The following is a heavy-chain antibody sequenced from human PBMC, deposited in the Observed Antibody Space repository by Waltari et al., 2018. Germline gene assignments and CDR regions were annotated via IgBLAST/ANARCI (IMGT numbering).Heavy chain of an antibody. CDR1: GGSISSYY. CDR2: IYYSGST. D-gene: IGHD1-26*01. J-gene: IGHJ4*02. CDR3: ARNSGSYYDFDY. Sequence: QVQLQESGPGLVKPSETLSLTCTVSGGSISSYYWSWIRQPPGKGLEWMGYIYYSGSTNYNPSLKSRVTISVDTSKNQFSLKLSSVTAADTAVYYCARNSGSYYDFDYWGQGTLVTVSS. V-gene: IGHV4-59*08.